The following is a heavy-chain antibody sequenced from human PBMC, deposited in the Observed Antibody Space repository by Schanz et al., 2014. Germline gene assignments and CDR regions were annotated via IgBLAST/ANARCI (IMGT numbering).Heavy chain of an antibody. Sequence: QVQLQESGPGLVKPSETLSLTCSVSGGSIRTYFWAWIRQPPGKGLEWIGFIYYSGSTNYNPSLKSGVTISVDMSKHQFPLTLTSATAADTGVYYCARQYSGWSRFDPWGQGIRVTVSS. J-gene: IGHJ5*02. V-gene: IGHV4-59*08. CDR2: IYYSGST. CDR1: GGSIRTYF. CDR3: ARQYSGWSRFDP. D-gene: IGHD6-19*01.